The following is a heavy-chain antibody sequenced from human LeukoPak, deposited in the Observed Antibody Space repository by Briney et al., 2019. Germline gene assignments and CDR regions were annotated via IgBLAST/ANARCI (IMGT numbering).Heavy chain of an antibody. CDR2: INAGNGNT. CDR3: ARDGRYGNYAGY. Sequence: ASVTVSCKGAGYTFTNFALHWVRLGPGQRLGWMGWINAGNGNTKYSENFQGRVTFTRDTSATTAFTERSSPKAEDTAVYSCARDGRYGNYAGYWGQGTLVTVSS. CDR1: GYTFTNFA. D-gene: IGHD4-11*01. J-gene: IGHJ4*02. V-gene: IGHV1-3*01.